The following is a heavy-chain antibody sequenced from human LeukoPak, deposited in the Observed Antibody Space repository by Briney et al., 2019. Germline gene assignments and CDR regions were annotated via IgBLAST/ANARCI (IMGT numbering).Heavy chain of an antibody. J-gene: IGHJ4*02. Sequence: PGGSLRLSCVASGITVSSYYMTWVRQAPGKGLEWVSVIYSDGTRNYADSVKGRFSISRDNSKNTLYLQMNSLRAEDTAVYYCARDISDYEYVWGTYPPLGYWGQGTLVIVSS. V-gene: IGHV3-66*01. CDR3: ARDISDYEYVWGTYPPLGY. D-gene: IGHD3-16*02. CDR2: IYSDGTR. CDR1: GITVSSYY.